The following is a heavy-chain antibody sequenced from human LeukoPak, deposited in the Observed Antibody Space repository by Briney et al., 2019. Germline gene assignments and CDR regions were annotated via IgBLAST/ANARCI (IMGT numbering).Heavy chain of an antibody. Sequence: GESLKISCNGSGYSFTSYWIGWARQMRGKGLEWMGIIYPVDSDTRYSPSFQGQVTISAEKSISTDYLQWSRLKASDTAMYYCARPHFPYCGGDCYSYYYFDYWGQGTLVTVSS. CDR2: IYPVDSDT. CDR3: ARPHFPYCGGDCYSYYYFDY. D-gene: IGHD2-21*02. J-gene: IGHJ4*02. V-gene: IGHV5-51*01. CDR1: GYSFTSYW.